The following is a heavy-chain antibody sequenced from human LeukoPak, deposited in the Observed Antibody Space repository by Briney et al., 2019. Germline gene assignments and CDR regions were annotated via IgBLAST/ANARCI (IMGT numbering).Heavy chain of an antibody. D-gene: IGHD3-3*01. CDR3: ARGATYYDFWSGYYTYDY. Sequence: SETLSLTCTVSGGSISNYYWSWIRQPPGKGLEWIGYIYSSGSTNYNPSLKSRVTISVDTSKNQFSLKLNSVTAADTAVYYCARGATYYDFWSGYYTYDYWGQGTLVTVSS. CDR2: IYSSGST. CDR1: GGSISNYY. V-gene: IGHV4-59*01. J-gene: IGHJ4*02.